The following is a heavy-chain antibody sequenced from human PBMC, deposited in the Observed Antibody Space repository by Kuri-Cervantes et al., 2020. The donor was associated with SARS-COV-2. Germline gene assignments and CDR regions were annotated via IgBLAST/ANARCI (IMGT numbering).Heavy chain of an antibody. CDR3: AREGVHDILTGDFDY. CDR1: GFTFDDYA. D-gene: IGHD3-9*01. J-gene: IGHJ4*02. Sequence: SLKISCAASGFTFDDYAIHWVRQAPGKGLEWVAGFSWNSGSIDYADSVKGRFTISRDNAKNSLYLQMNSLRAEDTAVYYCAREGVHDILTGDFDYWGQGTLVTVSS. CDR2: FSWNSGSI. V-gene: IGHV3-9*01.